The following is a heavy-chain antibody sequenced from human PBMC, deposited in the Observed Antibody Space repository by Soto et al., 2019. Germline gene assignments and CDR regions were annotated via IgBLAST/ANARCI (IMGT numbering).Heavy chain of an antibody. CDR2: INPNSGGT. D-gene: IGHD2-15*01. CDR3: ARDLRRLRGTLTHSDY. Sequence: ASVKVSCKASGYTFTGYYMHWVRQAPGQGLEWMGWINPNSGGTNYAQKFQGRVTMTRDTSISTAYMELSRLRSDDTAVYYCARDLRRLRGTLTHSDYWGQGTPVTVSS. J-gene: IGHJ4*02. CDR1: GYTFTGYY. V-gene: IGHV1-2*02.